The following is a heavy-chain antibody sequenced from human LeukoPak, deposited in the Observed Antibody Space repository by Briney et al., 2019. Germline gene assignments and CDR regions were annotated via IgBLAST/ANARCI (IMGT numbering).Heavy chain of an antibody. CDR3: ARDFIDSSGYSYYYYYMDV. Sequence: SETLSLTCTVSGGSISSYYWSWIRQPAGKGLEWIGRVYTSGSTNYNPSLKSRVTISVDTSKNQFSLKLSSVTAADTAVYYCARDFIDSSGYSYYYYYMDVWGKGTTVTISS. J-gene: IGHJ6*03. CDR2: VYTSGST. CDR1: GGSISSYY. V-gene: IGHV4-4*07. D-gene: IGHD3-22*01.